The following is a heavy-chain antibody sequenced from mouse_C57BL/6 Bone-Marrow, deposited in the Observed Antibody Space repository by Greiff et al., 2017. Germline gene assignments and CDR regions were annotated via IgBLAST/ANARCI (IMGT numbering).Heavy chain of an antibody. CDR3: ARSMGEVHYYAMDY. V-gene: IGHV1-82*01. CDR1: GYAFSSSW. J-gene: IGHJ4*01. D-gene: IGHD1-1*02. CDR2: IYPGDGDT. Sequence: QVQLQQSGPELVKPGASVKISCKASGYAFSSSWMNWVKQRPGKGLEWIGRIYPGDGDTNYNGKFKGKATLTADKSSSTAYMQLSSLTSEDSAVXFCARSMGEVHYYAMDYWGQGTSVTVSS.